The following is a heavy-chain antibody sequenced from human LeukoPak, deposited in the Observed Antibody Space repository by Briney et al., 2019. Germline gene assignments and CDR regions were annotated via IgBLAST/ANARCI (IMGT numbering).Heavy chain of an antibody. CDR3: TTDRGGVDYGDPFRHFDY. J-gene: IGHJ4*02. CDR1: GFTFNDAW. V-gene: IGHV3-15*06. Sequence: GGSLRLSCAASGFTFNDAWMSWVRQAPGKGLEWVGRVKSKTDGGTTNYAAPVKGRFTISRDDSKNTLYLQMNSLKPEDPAVYYCTTDRGGVDYGDPFRHFDYWGQGALVTVSS. D-gene: IGHD4-17*01. CDR2: VKSKTDGGTT.